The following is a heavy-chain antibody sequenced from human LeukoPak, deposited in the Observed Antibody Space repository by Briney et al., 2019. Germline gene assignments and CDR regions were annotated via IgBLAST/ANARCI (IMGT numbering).Heavy chain of an antibody. D-gene: IGHD6-6*01. J-gene: IGHJ4*02. CDR2: IYHSGST. CDR1: GCSTSSGYY. Sequence: SETLSLTCAVSGCSTSSGYYWGWIRQPPGKGLEWIGSIYHSGSTYYNPSLKSRVTISVDTSKNQFSLMLSSVTAADTAVYYCARRGSSSSEDYWGQGTLVTVSS. CDR3: ARRGSSSSEDY. V-gene: IGHV4-38-2*01.